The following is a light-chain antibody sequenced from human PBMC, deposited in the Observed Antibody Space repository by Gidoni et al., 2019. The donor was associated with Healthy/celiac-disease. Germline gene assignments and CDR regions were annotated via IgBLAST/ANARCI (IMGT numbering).Light chain of an antibody. V-gene: IGKV1-39*01. Sequence: DIQMTQSPSSLSASVGDRVTITCRASQSISSYLNLYQQKPGKAPKLLIYAASSLQSGVPSRFSGSGSGTDCTLTLSSLQPEDFATYYCQQSYSTPRTFGQGTKVEIK. J-gene: IGKJ1*01. CDR3: QQSYSTPRT. CDR2: AAS. CDR1: QSISSY.